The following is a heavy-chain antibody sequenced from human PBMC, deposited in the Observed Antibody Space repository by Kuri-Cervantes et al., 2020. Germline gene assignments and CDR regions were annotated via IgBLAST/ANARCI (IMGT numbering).Heavy chain of an antibody. CDR2: ISSSGSTI. D-gene: IGHD5-18*01. CDR1: GFTFSSYG. J-gene: IGHJ4*02. Sequence: GESLKISCAASGFTFSSYGMHWVRQAPGKGLEWVSYISSSGSTIYYADSVKGRFTISRDNAKNSLYLQMNSLRAEDTAVYYCAREGYSYGDDYLGQGTLVTVSS. V-gene: IGHV3-48*04. CDR3: AREGYSYGDDY.